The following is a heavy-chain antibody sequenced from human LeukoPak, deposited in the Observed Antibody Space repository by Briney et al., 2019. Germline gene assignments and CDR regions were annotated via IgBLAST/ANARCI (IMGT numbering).Heavy chain of an antibody. CDR1: GYSISSGYY. Sequence: SETLSLTCAVSGYSISSGYYWGWIRQPPGKGLEWIGSIYHSGSTYYNPSLKSRVTISVDTSKNQFSLKLSSVTAADTAVYYCARGPYPDYGDYVFDYWGQGTLVTVSS. V-gene: IGHV4-38-2*01. CDR2: IYHSGST. J-gene: IGHJ4*02. D-gene: IGHD4-17*01. CDR3: ARGPYPDYGDYVFDY.